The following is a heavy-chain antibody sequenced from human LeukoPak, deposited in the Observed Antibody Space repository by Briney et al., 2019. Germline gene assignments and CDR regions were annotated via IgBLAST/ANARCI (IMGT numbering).Heavy chain of an antibody. Sequence: PGGSLRLSCAASRFTFNTFGMHWVRQAPGKGLEWVAVISSDGSNKYYADSVKGRFTISRDNSKDTLYLHMSSLTIEDTAVYYCRAATKYLDYYYDYWGQGTLVTVSS. CDR2: ISSDGSNK. CDR1: RFTFNTFG. J-gene: IGHJ4*02. D-gene: IGHD3-22*01. CDR3: RAATKYLDYYYDY. V-gene: IGHV3-30*03.